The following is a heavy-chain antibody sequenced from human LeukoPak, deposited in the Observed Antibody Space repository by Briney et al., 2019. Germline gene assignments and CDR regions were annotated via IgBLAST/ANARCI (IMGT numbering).Heavy chain of an antibody. V-gene: IGHV1-69*04. CDR2: IIPILGIA. CDR1: GGTFSSYA. D-gene: IGHD3-16*02. J-gene: IGHJ3*02. Sequence: ASVKVSCKASGGTFSSYAISWVRQAPGQGLEWMGRIIPILGIANYAQKFQGRVTITADKSTSTAYMELSSLRSEDTAVYYCARGVYYDYVWGSYHPLCAFDIWGQGTMVTVSS. CDR3: ARGVYYDYVWGSYHPLCAFDI.